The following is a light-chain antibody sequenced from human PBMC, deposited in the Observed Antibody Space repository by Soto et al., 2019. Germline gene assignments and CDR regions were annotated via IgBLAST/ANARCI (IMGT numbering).Light chain of an antibody. J-gene: IGKJ2*01. CDR3: QQYGTSPYT. CDR1: QTVSSSF. CDR2: GAS. Sequence: EIVLTQSPGTLSLSPGEGATLSCRASQTVSSSFLAWHQQKPGQAPRLLIYGASSRATGIPERFSGSGSGTDFTLTISRLETEDFAVYFCQQYGTSPYTFGQGTKLEIK. V-gene: IGKV3-20*01.